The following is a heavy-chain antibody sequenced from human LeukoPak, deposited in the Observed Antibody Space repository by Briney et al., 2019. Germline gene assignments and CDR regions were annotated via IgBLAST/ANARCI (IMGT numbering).Heavy chain of an antibody. CDR3: AKGVRDYVWGNYRYTSLGDY. D-gene: IGHD3-16*02. Sequence: PGGSLRLSCAASGFTFSSYAMSWVRQAPGKGLEWVSAISGSGGSTYYADSVKGRFTISRDNSKSTLYLQMNSLRAEDTAVYYCAKGVRDYVWGNYRYTSLGDYWGQGTLVTVSS. CDR1: GFTFSSYA. J-gene: IGHJ4*02. V-gene: IGHV3-23*01. CDR2: ISGSGGST.